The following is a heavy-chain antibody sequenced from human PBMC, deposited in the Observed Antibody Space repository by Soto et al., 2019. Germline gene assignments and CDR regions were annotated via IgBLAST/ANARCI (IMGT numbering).Heavy chain of an antibody. J-gene: IGHJ5*02. Sequence: SETLSLTCIVSGGSISGYYWSWIRQPAGKELEWIGRIYSDGTTNYNPSHKGRGTMSVDTSKKQISLKLTSVTAADTAMYYCARDRGYRSGSFGSWGQGVLVTVSS. V-gene: IGHV4-4*07. D-gene: IGHD5-18*01. CDR1: GGSISGYY. CDR2: IYSDGTT. CDR3: ARDRGYRSGSFGS.